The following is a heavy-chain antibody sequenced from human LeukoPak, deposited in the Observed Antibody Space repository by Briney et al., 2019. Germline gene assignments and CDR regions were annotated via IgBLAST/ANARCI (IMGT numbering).Heavy chain of an antibody. J-gene: IGHJ4*02. V-gene: IGHV1-2*02. CDR3: ARAGTIFGVAPPDY. D-gene: IGHD3-3*01. Sequence: ASVKVSCKASGYTFTGYYMHWVRQAPGQGLEGMGWINPNSGGTNYAQKFQGRVTMTRDTSISTAYMELSRLRSDDTAVYYCARAGTIFGVAPPDYWGQGTLVTVSS. CDR1: GYTFTGYY. CDR2: INPNSGGT.